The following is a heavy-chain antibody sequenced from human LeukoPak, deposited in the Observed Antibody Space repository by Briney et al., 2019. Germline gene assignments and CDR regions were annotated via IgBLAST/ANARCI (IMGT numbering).Heavy chain of an antibody. CDR1: GFTVSSNY. V-gene: IGHV3-66*04. CDR2: IYSDGTT. Sequence: GESLRLSCAASGFTVSSNYMSWVRQALGKGLEWVSIIYSDGTTYYADSVKGRFTISRDNSKNTVYLQMNSLRAEDTAVYYCARPGAAVAGTAFNYWGQGTLVTVSS. CDR3: ARPGAAVAGTAFNY. J-gene: IGHJ4*02. D-gene: IGHD6-13*01.